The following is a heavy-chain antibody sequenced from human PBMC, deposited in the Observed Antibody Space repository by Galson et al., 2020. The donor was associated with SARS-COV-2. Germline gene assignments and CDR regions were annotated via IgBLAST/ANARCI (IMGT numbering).Heavy chain of an antibody. J-gene: IGHJ2*01. CDR2: IIPMFGMT. D-gene: IGHD2-15*01. V-gene: IGHV1-69*13. CDR3: ARGRSAVDWYFDL. Sequence: GASVKVSCKASGGTFSNYAISWVRQAPGQGLEWMGGIIPMFGMTNYAQKFQGRITIIADESASTAYMELRSLRSEDTAVYYCARGRSAVDWYFDLWGRGTLVTVSS. CDR1: GGTFSNYA.